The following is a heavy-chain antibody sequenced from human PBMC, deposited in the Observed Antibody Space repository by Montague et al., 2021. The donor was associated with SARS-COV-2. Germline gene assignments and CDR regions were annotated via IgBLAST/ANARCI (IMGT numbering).Heavy chain of an antibody. V-gene: IGHV3-23*03. Sequence: RPSCTASGFTFSSSALSWVRQAPGKGLEWVSNIYGATGRTFYADSVKGRFAMSRENSKNTLYLQINSLRVDDTAVYYCAKVDSVFPWGQGTLVTVSS. J-gene: IGHJ4*02. D-gene: IGHD3/OR15-3a*01. CDR3: AKVDSVFP. CDR1: GFTFSSSA. CDR2: IYGATGRT.